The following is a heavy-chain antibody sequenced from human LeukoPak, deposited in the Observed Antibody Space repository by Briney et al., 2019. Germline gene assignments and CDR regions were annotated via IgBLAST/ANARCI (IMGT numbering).Heavy chain of an antibody. CDR2: ISYDGSNK. J-gene: IGHJ5*02. D-gene: IGHD6-19*01. V-gene: IGHV3-30-3*01. Sequence: PGGSLRLSCAASGFTFSSYAMHCVRQAPGKGLEGVAVISYDGSNKYYADSVKGRFTISRDNSKNTLYMQMSSLRAEDTAIYYCARETWCSSSAGGFDPWGQGTLVTVSS. CDR3: ARETWCSSSAGGFDP. CDR1: GFTFSSYA.